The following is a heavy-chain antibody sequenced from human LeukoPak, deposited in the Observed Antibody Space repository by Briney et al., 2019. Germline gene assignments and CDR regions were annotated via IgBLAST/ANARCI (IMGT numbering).Heavy chain of an antibody. J-gene: IGHJ4*02. Sequence: GGSLRLSCEASGFTFSTYAMSWVRQPPGKGLQWVSGISGSDSGTYYTDSVKGRFTISRDNSKYTVYLEIDNLRAEDTAVYYCAKCMSGTGVCLNFDSWGQGILVTVSS. CDR1: GFTFSTYA. CDR3: AKCMSGTGVCLNFDS. V-gene: IGHV3-23*01. D-gene: IGHD2-8*02. CDR2: ISGSDSGT.